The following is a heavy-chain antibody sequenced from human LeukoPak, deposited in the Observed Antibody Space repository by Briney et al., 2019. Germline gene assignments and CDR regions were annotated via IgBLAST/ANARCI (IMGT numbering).Heavy chain of an antibody. J-gene: IGHJ4*02. CDR3: ARGAAGTFDY. D-gene: IGHD6-13*01. CDR1: DDSISSGSYY. Sequence: SETLSLTCTVSDDSISSGSYYWSWIRQPAGKGLEWIGRIYISGSTGYNPSLKSRVTISVDTSKKRFSLKLTSVTAADTAVYYCARGAAGTFDYWGQGTLVTVSS. V-gene: IGHV4-61*02. CDR2: IYISGST.